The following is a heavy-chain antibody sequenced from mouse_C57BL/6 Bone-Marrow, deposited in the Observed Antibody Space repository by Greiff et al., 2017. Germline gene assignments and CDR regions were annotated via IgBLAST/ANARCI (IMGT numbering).Heavy chain of an antibody. CDR3: ATRGDGSDWYFDV. Sequence: EVQVVESGGDLVKPGGSLKLSCAASGFTFSSYGMSWVSQTPDNRLEWVATISSGGSYTYYPDSVKGRFTISRDNAKNTLYLQKSSLKSEDTAMYYCATRGDGSDWYFDVWGTGTTVTVSS. V-gene: IGHV5-6*02. J-gene: IGHJ1*03. CDR1: GFTFSSYG. CDR2: ISSGGSYT.